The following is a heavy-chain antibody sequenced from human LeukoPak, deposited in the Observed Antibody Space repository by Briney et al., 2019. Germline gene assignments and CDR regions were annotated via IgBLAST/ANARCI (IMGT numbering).Heavy chain of an antibody. CDR1: GFTFSSYA. V-gene: IGHV3-23*01. Sequence: GGSLRLSCAASGFTFSSYAMSWVRQAPGKGLEWVSAISGSGGSTCYADSVKGRFTISRDNSKNTLYLQMNSLRAEDTAVYYCAKAPSYGEEIDYWGQGTLVTVSS. CDR3: AKAPSYGEEIDY. J-gene: IGHJ4*02. CDR2: ISGSGGST. D-gene: IGHD4-17*01.